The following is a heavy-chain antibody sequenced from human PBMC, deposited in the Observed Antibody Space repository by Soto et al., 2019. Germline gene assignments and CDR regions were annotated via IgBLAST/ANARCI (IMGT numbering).Heavy chain of an antibody. CDR3: ARDQVLYSSGSYYYGMDV. Sequence: ASVKVSCKASGYTFTSYGISWVRQAPGQGLDWMGWISAYNGNTNYAQKLQGRVTMTTDTSTSTAYMELRSLRSDDTAVYYCARDQVLYSSGSYYYGMDVWGQGTTVPVSS. CDR2: ISAYNGNT. V-gene: IGHV1-18*01. CDR1: GYTFTSYG. D-gene: IGHD6-25*01. J-gene: IGHJ6*02.